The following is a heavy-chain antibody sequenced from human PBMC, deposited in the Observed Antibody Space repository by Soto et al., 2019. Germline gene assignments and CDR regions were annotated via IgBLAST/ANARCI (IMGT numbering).Heavy chain of an antibody. V-gene: IGHV1-8*01. CDR2: MNPNSGNT. CDR1: GYSFTSYD. CDR3: ARGYSGYDISNYYYYYYMDV. Sequence: ASVKVSCKASGYSFTSYDINWVRQATGQGLEWMGWMNPNSGNTGYAQKFQGRVTMTRNTSISTAYMELSSLRSEDTAVYYCARGYSGYDISNYYYYYYMDVWGKGTTVTVPS. J-gene: IGHJ6*03. D-gene: IGHD5-12*01.